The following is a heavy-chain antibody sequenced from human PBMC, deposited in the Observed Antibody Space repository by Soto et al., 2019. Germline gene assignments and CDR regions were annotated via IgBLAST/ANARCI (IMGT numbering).Heavy chain of an antibody. J-gene: IGHJ4*02. D-gene: IGHD5-18*01. CDR1: GGSISSGGYY. V-gene: IGHV4-31*03. Sequence: SETLSLTCTVSGGSISSGGYYWIWIRQHPGKGLEWIGYIYYSGITYYNPSLKSRVTISVDTSKNQFSLKLSSVTAADTAVYYCARVRTAMVIDYWGQGTLVTV. CDR3: ARVRTAMVIDY. CDR2: IYYSGIT.